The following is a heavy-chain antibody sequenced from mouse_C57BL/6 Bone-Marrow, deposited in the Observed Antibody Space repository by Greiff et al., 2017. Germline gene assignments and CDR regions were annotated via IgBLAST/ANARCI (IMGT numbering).Heavy chain of an antibody. CDR2: IYPGSGST. Sequence: QVQLQQPGAELVKPGASVKMSCKASGYTFTSYWITWVKQRPGQGLEWIGDIYPGSGSTNYDEKLKSKATLSVDTSSSTAYMQHSSLTSEDSAVYYSARPYYSNYCYFDVWGTGTTVTVSS. CDR1: GYTFTSYW. J-gene: IGHJ1*03. V-gene: IGHV1-55*01. D-gene: IGHD2-5*01. CDR3: ARPYYSNYCYFDV.